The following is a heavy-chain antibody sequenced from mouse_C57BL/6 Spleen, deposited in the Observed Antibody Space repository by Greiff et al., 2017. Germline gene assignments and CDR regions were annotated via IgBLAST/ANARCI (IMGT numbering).Heavy chain of an antibody. J-gene: IGHJ3*01. D-gene: IGHD2-2*01. V-gene: IGHV2-5*01. CDR3: AKNTDDGYDPFFAY. CDR2: RWRGGST. CDR1: GFSLTSYG. Sequence: VQLQQSGPGLVQPSQSLSITCTVSGFSLTSYGVHWVRQSPGKGLEWLGVRWRGGSTDYNAAIMSRLSITKDNSKSQVFFNMNSLQADDTAIYYCAKNTDDGYDPFFAYWGQGTLVTVSA.